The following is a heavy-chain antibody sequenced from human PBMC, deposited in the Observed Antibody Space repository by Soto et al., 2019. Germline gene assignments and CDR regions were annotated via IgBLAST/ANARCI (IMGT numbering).Heavy chain of an antibody. CDR3: AKDKRFLEWVTRKDYMDV. Sequence: GGSLRLSCAASGFTFSSYAMSWVRQAPGKGLEWVSVISGSGGSTYYADSVKGRFTISRDNSKNKLYQQMNSLRAEDTAVYYCAKDKRFLEWVTRKDYMDVWGKGTTVTVSS. V-gene: IGHV3-23*01. CDR2: ISGSGGST. D-gene: IGHD3-3*01. J-gene: IGHJ6*03. CDR1: GFTFSSYA.